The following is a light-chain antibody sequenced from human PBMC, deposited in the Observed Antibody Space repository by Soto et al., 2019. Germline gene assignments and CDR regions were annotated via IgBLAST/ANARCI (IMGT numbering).Light chain of an antibody. Sequence: DIVMTQSPDSLAVSLGERATINCKSSQSVFYSSNHKNYLAWYQQKPGQPPKLLIYWASTRESGVPDRFSGSGSGTDFTLTISSLQAEDVAVYYGQQYYDTPWTFGQGTKVEI. V-gene: IGKV4-1*01. CDR3: QQYYDTPWT. CDR1: QSVFYSSNHKNY. J-gene: IGKJ1*01. CDR2: WAS.